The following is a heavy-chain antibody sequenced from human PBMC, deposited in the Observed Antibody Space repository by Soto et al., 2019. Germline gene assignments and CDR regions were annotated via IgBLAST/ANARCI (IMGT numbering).Heavy chain of an antibody. J-gene: IGHJ6*02. CDR1: GGTFSSYA. V-gene: IGHV1-69*13. CDR2: IIPIFGTA. CDR3: TLGKGGYCSSTSCYKGYYGMDV. D-gene: IGHD2-2*02. Sequence: SVKVSCKASGGTFSSYAISWVRQAPGQGLEWMGGIIPIFGTANYAQKFQGRVTITADESTSTAYMELSSLRSEDTAVYYCTLGKGGYCSSTSCYKGYYGMDVWGQGTTVTVSS.